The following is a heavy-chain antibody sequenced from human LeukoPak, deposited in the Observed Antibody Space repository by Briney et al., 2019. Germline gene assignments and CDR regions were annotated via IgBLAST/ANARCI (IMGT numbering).Heavy chain of an antibody. CDR2: IYYSGST. V-gene: IGHV4-59*01. Sequence: SETLSLTCTVSGGSISSYYWSWIRQPPGKGLEWIGYIYYSGSTNYNPSLKSRVTISVDTSKNQFSLKLSSVTAAHTAVYYCARGVAAAGTSLDYWGQGSLVTVSS. CDR1: GGSISSYY. D-gene: IGHD6-13*01. CDR3: ARGVAAAGTSLDY. J-gene: IGHJ4*02.